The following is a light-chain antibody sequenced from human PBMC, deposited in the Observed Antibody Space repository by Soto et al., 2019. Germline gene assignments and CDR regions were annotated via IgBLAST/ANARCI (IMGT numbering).Light chain of an antibody. CDR2: ATS. Sequence: IQMTQSPSSVSASVGDRVTMTCRASQGVGGWLAWYQQKPGKVPKLLIYATSSLHSGFPSRFSGSGSGTDFTLSISSLQPEDFATYYCQQTHSLPLSFGPGTKVDIK. V-gene: IGKV1-12*01. CDR1: QGVGGW. J-gene: IGKJ3*01. CDR3: QQTHSLPLS.